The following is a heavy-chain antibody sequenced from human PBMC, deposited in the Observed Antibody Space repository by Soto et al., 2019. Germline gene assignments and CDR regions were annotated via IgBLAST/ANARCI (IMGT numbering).Heavy chain of an antibody. CDR1: GFTFDDYG. CDR3: AKDQYVVVTTNWFDP. J-gene: IGHJ5*02. D-gene: IGHD2-21*02. Sequence: GGSLRLSCAASGFTFDDYGMSWVRQAPGKGLEWVSGINWNGGSTGYADSVKGRFTISRDNSKNTLYLQMNSLRAEDTAVYYCAKDQYVVVTTNWFDPWGQGTLVTVSS. V-gene: IGHV3-20*04. CDR2: INWNGGST.